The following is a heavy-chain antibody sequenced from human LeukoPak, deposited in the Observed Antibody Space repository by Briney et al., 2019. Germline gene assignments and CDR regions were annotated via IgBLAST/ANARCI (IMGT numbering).Heavy chain of an antibody. CDR2: MKLDGSEE. J-gene: IGHJ5*02. CDR3: ARWARYCSSGSCYSWFDP. D-gene: IGHD2-15*01. Sequence: PGGSLRLSCAASGFTFRSDWMSCVRQAPGKGLEWLAYMKLDGSEEYYVDSVKGRFTISSDNAKNSLYLQMHSLRVDDTAVYYCARWARYCSSGSCYSWFDPGGQGTLVTVSS. V-gene: IGHV3-7*01. CDR1: GFTFRSDW.